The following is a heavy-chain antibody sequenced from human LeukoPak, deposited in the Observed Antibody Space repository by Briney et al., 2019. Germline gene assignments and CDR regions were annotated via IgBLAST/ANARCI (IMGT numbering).Heavy chain of an antibody. V-gene: IGHV4-59*01. CDR2: IYYSGST. Sequence: SETLSLTCTVSGGSISSYCWNWIRQPPGKGLEWIGYIYYSGSTNYNPSLKSRVTISVDTSKNQFSLRLSSVTTADTAVYYCARGLSGYSYGYYFDYWGQGTLLTVSS. J-gene: IGHJ4*02. CDR3: ARGLSGYSYGYYFDY. D-gene: IGHD5-18*01. CDR1: GGSISSYC.